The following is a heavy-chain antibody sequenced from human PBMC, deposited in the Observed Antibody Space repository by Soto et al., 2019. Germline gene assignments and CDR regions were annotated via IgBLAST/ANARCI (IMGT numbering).Heavy chain of an antibody. CDR3: ARALTIFGVVIISGSLLIDY. CDR1: GGSFSGYY. CDR2: INHSGST. J-gene: IGHJ4*02. Sequence: KTSETLSLTCAVCGGSFSGYYCSWIRQPPWKGLEWIGEINHSGSTNYNPSLKSRVTISVDTSKNQFSLKLSSVTAADTAVYYCARALTIFGVVIISGSLLIDYWGQGTLFTVSS. V-gene: IGHV4-34*01. D-gene: IGHD3-3*01.